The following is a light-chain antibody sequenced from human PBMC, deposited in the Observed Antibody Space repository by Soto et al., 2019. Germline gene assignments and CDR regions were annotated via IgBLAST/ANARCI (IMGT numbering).Light chain of an antibody. CDR1: QTIRTS. V-gene: IGKV1-39*01. Sequence: QMTQSPSSLSASVGARVTITCRASQTIRTSLNWYQQKPGKAPNLLIYGASTLQSGAPSRFSGTGSATDFTLTISSLQLEDFAIYYCQQSYPTPRTFGQGPKVEV. CDR2: GAS. J-gene: IGKJ1*01. CDR3: QQSYPTPRT.